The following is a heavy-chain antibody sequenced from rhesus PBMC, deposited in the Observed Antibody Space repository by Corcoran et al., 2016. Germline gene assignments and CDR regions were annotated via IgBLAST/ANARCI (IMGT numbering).Heavy chain of an antibody. CDR2: IGGRCGST. J-gene: IGHJ3*01. CDR1: GYSISRGYG. V-gene: IGHV4-127*01. CDR3: ATSTVTTSYAFDF. D-gene: IGHD4-35*01. Sequence: QVQLQESGPGLVKPSETLSLTCAVSGYSISRGYGWSWIRQPPGQGLEWVGYIGGRCGSTNYNPSLKSRVTISKDTSKNQFSLKLSSVTAADTAVYYCATSTVTTSYAFDFWGQGLRVTVSS.